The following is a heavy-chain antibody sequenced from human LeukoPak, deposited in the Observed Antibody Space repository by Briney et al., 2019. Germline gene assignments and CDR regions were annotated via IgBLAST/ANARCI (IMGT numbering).Heavy chain of an antibody. Sequence: SETLSLTCAVYGGSFSGYYWSWIRQPPGKGLEWIGGINHSGSTNYNPSLKSRGTISVDTSKNQFSLKLSSVTAADTAVYYCARGVARSSKFHFSYYFDYWGQGTLVTVSS. V-gene: IGHV4-34*01. CDR1: GGSFSGYY. CDR3: ARGVARSSKFHFSYYFDY. CDR2: INHSGST. J-gene: IGHJ4*02. D-gene: IGHD6-6*01.